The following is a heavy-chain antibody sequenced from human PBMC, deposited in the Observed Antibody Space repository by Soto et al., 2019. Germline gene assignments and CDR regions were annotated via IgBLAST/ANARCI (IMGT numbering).Heavy chain of an antibody. D-gene: IGHD6-19*01. CDR3: ARIAIAVAGHFDY. J-gene: IGHJ4*02. CDR1: GGSISSGDYY. CDR2: IYYSGST. Sequence: SETLSLTCTVSGGSISSGDYYWSWIRQPPGKGLEWIGYIYYSGSTYYNPSLKSRVTISVDTSKNQFSLKLTNMDPVDTATYYCARIAIAVAGHFDYWGQGTLVTVSS. V-gene: IGHV4-30-4*02.